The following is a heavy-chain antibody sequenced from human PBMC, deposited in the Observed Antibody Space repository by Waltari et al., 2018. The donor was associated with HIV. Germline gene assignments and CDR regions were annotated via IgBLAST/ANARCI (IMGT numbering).Heavy chain of an antibody. V-gene: IGHV4-59*08. J-gene: IGHJ4*02. CDR3: ARQWVGGGYCSGGSCYSDNYYFDY. Sequence: QVQLQESGPGLVKPSETLSLTCTVSGGSISSYYWSWIRPPPGKGLEWIGYIYYSGSTNYNPSLKSRVTISVDTSKNQFSLKLSSVTAADTAVYYCARQWVGGGYCSGGSCYSDNYYFDYWGQGTLVTVSS. CDR2: IYYSGST. CDR1: GGSISSYY. D-gene: IGHD2-15*01.